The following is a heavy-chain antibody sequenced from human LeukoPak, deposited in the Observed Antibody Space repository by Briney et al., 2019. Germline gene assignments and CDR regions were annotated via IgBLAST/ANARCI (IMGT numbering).Heavy chain of an antibody. CDR3: ARSNDALDI. CDR1: GFTVSSNY. CDR2: IYSGGST. V-gene: IGHV3-53*01. J-gene: IGHJ3*02. D-gene: IGHD5/OR15-5a*01. Sequence: GGSLRLSCAASGFTVSSNYMNWVRQAPGKGLEWVSIIYSGGSTFYADSVKGRFTISRDNSKNTLHLQMNSLRAEDTAVYYCARSNDALDIWGQGTMVTISS.